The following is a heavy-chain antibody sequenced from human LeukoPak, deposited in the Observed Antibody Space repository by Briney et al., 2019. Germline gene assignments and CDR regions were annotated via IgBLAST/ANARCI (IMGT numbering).Heavy chain of an antibody. CDR3: ARVGGALSSHGRPDILTNLGY. Sequence: GASVKVSCKASGYTFTGYYMHWVRQAPGQGLELMGWINPNSGGTNYAQKFQGRVTMTRDTSISTAYMELSRLRSDDTAVYYCARVGGALSSHGRPDILTNLGYWGQGTLVTVSS. CDR2: INPNSGGT. CDR1: GYTFTGYY. V-gene: IGHV1-2*02. J-gene: IGHJ4*02. D-gene: IGHD3-9*01.